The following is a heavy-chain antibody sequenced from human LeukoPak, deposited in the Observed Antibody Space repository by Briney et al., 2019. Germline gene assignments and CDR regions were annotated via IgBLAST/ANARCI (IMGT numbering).Heavy chain of an antibody. CDR2: MNPNSGNT. J-gene: IGHJ4*02. CDR1: GYTFTSYD. CDR3: ARAFGDGYNFGY. V-gene: IGHV1-8*01. D-gene: IGHD5-24*01. Sequence: ASVKVSCKASGYTFTSYDINWVRQATGQGLEWMGWMNPNSGNTGYAQKFQGRVTMTRNTSISTAYMELSSLRSEDTAVYYCARAFGDGYNFGYWGQGTLVTVSS.